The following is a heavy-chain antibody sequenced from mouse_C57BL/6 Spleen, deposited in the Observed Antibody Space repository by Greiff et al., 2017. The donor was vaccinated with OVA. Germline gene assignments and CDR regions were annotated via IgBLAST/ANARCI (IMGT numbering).Heavy chain of an antibody. J-gene: IGHJ2*01. CDR3: TEGYGNPYFDY. CDR2: IRLKSDNYAT. CDR1: GFTFSNYW. D-gene: IGHD2-1*01. Sequence: EVKLVESGGGLVQPGGSMKLSCVASGFTFSNYWMNWVRQSPEKGLEWVAQIRLKSDNYATHYAESVKGRFTISRDDSKSSVYLQMNNLRAEDTGIYYCTEGYGNPYFDYWGQGTTLTVSS. V-gene: IGHV6-3*01.